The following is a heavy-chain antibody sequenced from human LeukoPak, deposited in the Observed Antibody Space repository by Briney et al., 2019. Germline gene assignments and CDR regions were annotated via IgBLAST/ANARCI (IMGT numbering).Heavy chain of an antibody. CDR2: VTNNGGST. D-gene: IGHD5-18*01. V-gene: IGHV3-64D*09. Sequence: GGSLRLSCAASGFTFRNYAMSWVRQAPGKGLKYVSAVTNNGGSTFYADSVKGRFTISRDNSKNTLYLQMSSLRDEDTAIYYCAKRLGYSYDYWGQGTLVTVSS. CDR1: GFTFRNYA. J-gene: IGHJ4*02. CDR3: AKRLGYSYDY.